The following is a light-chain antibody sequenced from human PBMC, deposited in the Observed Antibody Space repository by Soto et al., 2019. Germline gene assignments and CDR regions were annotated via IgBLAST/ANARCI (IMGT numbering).Light chain of an antibody. CDR2: EGS. Sequence: QSALTQPASVSGSPGQSITITISCTGSSSDVGSYNLVSWYQKNPGKAPKLMIYEGSKRLSGVSNRFSGSKSGNTASLTISGLQAEDEADYYCCSYAGSYVFGTGTKVTVL. CDR1: SSDVGSYNL. V-gene: IGLV2-23*01. CDR3: CSYAGSYV. J-gene: IGLJ1*01.